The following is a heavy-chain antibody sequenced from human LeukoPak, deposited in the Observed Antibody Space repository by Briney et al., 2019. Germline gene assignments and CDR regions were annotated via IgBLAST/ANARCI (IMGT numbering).Heavy chain of an antibody. D-gene: IGHD6-13*01. J-gene: IGHJ3*02. CDR2: ISSSSSTI. CDR3: ARQGEGSSWKNAFDI. Sequence: GGSLRLSCAASGFTFSSYSMNWVRQAPGKGLEWVSYISSSSSTIYYADSVKGRFTISRDNAKNSLYLQMNSLRAEDTAVYYCARQGEGSSWKNAFDIWGQGTMVTVSS. CDR1: GFTFSSYS. V-gene: IGHV3-48*01.